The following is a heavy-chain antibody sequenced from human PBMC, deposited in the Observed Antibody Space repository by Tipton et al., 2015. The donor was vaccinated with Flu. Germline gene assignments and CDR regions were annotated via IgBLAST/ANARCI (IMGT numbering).Heavy chain of an antibody. CDR2: IRSEVNSYAT. J-gene: IGHJ4*02. Sequence: SLRLSCAASGFTLSGSAVHWVRQASGKGLEWVGRIRSEVNSYATSYAESVRGRFTISRDDSRNMAYLQMNRLKSDDTAIYYCARLGYSSGWPDYWGQGTLVTVSS. CDR1: GFTLSGSA. CDR3: ARLGYSSGWPDY. D-gene: IGHD6-19*01. V-gene: IGHV3-73*01.